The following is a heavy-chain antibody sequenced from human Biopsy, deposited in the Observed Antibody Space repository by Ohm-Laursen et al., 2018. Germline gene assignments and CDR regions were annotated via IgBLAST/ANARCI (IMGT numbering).Heavy chain of an antibody. V-gene: IGHV1-46*01. D-gene: IGHD3-22*01. Sequence: SVKVSCNASGYTFTEYYINWVRQAPGQGLEWMGIINPRSGNTGYSQKFQVRVTMTTDTSTSTVYMELSSLSSEDTAVYYCAKNYDPLYYDTSGLFDYWGQGTLVIVSS. CDR2: INPRSGNT. J-gene: IGHJ4*02. CDR3: AKNYDPLYYDTSGLFDY. CDR1: GYTFTEYY.